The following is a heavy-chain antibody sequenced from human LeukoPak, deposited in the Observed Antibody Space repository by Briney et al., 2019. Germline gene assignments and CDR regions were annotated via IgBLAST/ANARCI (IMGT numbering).Heavy chain of an antibody. CDR1: GGSISRYY. Sequence: SETLSLTCTVSGGSISRYYWSWIRQPPGKGLEWIGYIYYSGSTNYNPSLKSRVTISVDTSKNQFSLKLSSVTAADTAVYYCARDSSNWFDPWGEGTLVTVSS. CDR2: IYYSGST. D-gene: IGHD6-13*01. V-gene: IGHV4-59*01. J-gene: IGHJ5*02. CDR3: ARDSSNWFDP.